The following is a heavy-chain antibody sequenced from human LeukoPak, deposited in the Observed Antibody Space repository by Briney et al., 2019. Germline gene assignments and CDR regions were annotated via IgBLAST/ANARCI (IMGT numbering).Heavy chain of an antibody. CDR1: GFTFSSYG. V-gene: IGHV3-30*18. CDR3: AKIATVTTNPPFDY. D-gene: IGHD4-17*01. Sequence: TGGSLRLSCAASGFTFSSYGMHWVRQAPGKGLEWVAVISYDGSNKYYADSVKGRFTISRDNSKNTLYLQMNSLRAEDTAVYYCAKIATVTTNPPFDYWGQGTLVTVSS. CDR2: ISYDGSNK. J-gene: IGHJ4*02.